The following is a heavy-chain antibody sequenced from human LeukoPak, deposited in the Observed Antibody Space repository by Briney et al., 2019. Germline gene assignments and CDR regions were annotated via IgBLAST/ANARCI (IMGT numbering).Heavy chain of an antibody. D-gene: IGHD2-2*01. Sequence: GALRLSCSASGFTFSSYAMHWVRQAPGKGLEWVAVISYDGSNKYYADSVKGRFTISRDNSKNTLYLQMNSLRAEDTAVYYCARETPRCCSSTSCLFDYWGQGTLVTVSS. CDR3: ARETPRCCSSTSCLFDY. CDR2: ISYDGSNK. V-gene: IGHV3-30-3*01. J-gene: IGHJ4*02. CDR1: GFTFSSYA.